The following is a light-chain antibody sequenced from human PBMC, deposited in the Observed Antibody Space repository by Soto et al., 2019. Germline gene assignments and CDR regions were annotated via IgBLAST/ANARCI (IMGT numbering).Light chain of an antibody. J-gene: IGKJ1*01. CDR2: LGS. CDR3: MQALRTPLT. V-gene: IGKV2-28*01. Sequence: EIVMTQSPLSLPVTPGEPASISCRSSQSLLHYNGNNFLNWYLQKPGQSPQVLIYLGSNRASGVPDRFSGSGSGTDLTLKISCVEAEDVGVYYCMQALRTPLTLGQGTKV. CDR1: QSLLHYNGNNF.